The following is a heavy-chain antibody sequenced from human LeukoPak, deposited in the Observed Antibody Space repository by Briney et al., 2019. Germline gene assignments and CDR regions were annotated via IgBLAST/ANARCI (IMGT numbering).Heavy chain of an antibody. V-gene: IGHV3-23*01. D-gene: IGHD3-3*01. J-gene: IGHJ4*02. CDR1: GFTFSSYS. Sequence: AGGSLRLSCAASGFTFSSYSMNWVRQAPGKGLEWVSGISGSGDSTYYADSVKGRFTISRDNSKNTLYLQMNSLRAEDTAVYYCAKSHYDFWIGYLSFDFWGQGTLVTVSS. CDR3: AKSHYDFWIGYLSFDF. CDR2: ISGSGDST.